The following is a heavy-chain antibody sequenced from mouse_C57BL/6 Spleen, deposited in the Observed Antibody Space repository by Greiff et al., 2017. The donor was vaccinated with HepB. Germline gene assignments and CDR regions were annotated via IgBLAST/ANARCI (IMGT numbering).Heavy chain of an antibody. Sequence: QLQQSGAELVRPGASVKLSCTASGFNIKDDYMHWVKQRPEQGLEWIGWIDPENGDTEYASKFQGKATITADTSSNTASLQLSSLTSEDTAVYYCTTSGQLSDFDYWGQGTTLTVSS. CDR2: IDPENGDT. J-gene: IGHJ2*01. CDR3: TTSGQLSDFDY. V-gene: IGHV14-4*01. CDR1: GFNIKDDY. D-gene: IGHD3-2*02.